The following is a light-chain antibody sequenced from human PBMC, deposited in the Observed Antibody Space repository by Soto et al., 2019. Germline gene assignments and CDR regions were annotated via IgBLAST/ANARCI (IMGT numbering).Light chain of an antibody. CDR2: TVS. J-gene: IGLJ1*01. Sequence: QPVLTQPASVSGSPGQSITISCTGTSSDVGGYKYVSWYQQHPGKAPKLLIYTVSNRPSGVSNRFSGSKSGNTASLTISGLQAEDEADYYCCSYTSSSSYVFGTGTKLTVL. CDR1: SSDVGGYKY. V-gene: IGLV2-14*01. CDR3: CSYTSSSSYV.